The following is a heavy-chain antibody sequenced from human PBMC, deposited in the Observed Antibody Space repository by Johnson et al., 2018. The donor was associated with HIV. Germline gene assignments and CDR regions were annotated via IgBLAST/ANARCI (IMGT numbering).Heavy chain of an antibody. Sequence: QVQLVESGGGVVQPGRSLRLSCAASGFSFSSYAMHWVRRAPGKGREWVALMSFDGGNKYSADSVKGGFTIAEANSKNTLYLQMNSLRTEDTAVYYCATEARGVHGTLRFLEWSDGFDIWGQGTMVTVSS. V-gene: IGHV3-30*04. J-gene: IGHJ3*02. CDR3: ATEARGVHGTLRFLEWSDGFDI. CDR1: GFSFSSYA. CDR2: MSFDGGNK. D-gene: IGHD3-3*01.